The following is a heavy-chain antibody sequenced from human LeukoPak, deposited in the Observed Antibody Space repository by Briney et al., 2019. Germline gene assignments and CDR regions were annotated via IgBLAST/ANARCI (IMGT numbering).Heavy chain of an antibody. Sequence: ASVKVSCKASGYTFTSYYMHWVRQAPGQGLEWMGIINPSGGSTSYAQKFQGRVTMTRDTSISTAYMELSRLRSDDTAVYYCARGHIVVVPAVYAFDIWGQGTMVTVSS. J-gene: IGHJ3*02. D-gene: IGHD2-2*01. CDR3: ARGHIVVVPAVYAFDI. V-gene: IGHV1-46*01. CDR2: INPSGGST. CDR1: GYTFTSYY.